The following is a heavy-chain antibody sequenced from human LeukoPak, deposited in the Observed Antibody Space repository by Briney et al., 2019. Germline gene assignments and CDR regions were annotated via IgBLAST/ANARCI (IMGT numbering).Heavy chain of an antibody. J-gene: IGHJ3*02. V-gene: IGHV3-74*03. CDR1: GFTLSTYW. D-gene: IGHD6-6*01. Sequence: GGSLRLSCAASGFTLSTYWMHWVRQAPGKGLVWVARMNSDGRSTTYADSVRGRFTISRDNAKNTLYLQMNSLRAEDTAVYYCARDGLPAARDIWGQGTMVTVSS. CDR3: ARDGLPAARDI. CDR2: MNSDGRST.